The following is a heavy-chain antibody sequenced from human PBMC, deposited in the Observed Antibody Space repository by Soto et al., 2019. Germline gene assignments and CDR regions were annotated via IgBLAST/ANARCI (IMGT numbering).Heavy chain of an antibody. J-gene: IGHJ6*02. Sequence: TSETLSLTCSVSGYSVSSSDYYWAWIRQPPGKGLEWIGSMLYSGLTYYNPSLKSRVTLSVDTSKNQFSVRLNSVTASDTAVYYCAPLSVSLSGPYGIHVWGLGTTVTVSS. V-gene: IGHV4-39*01. D-gene: IGHD2-15*01. CDR1: GYSVSSSDYY. CDR3: APLSVSLSGPYGIHV. CDR2: MLYSGLT.